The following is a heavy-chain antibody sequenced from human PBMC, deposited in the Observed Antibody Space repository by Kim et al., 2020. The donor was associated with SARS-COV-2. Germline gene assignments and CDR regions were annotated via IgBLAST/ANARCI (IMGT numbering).Heavy chain of an antibody. D-gene: IGHD2-8*01. CDR3: TRNGGNYNFDP. CDR2: T. J-gene: IGHJ5*02. Sequence: TKYSQKLQGRVTITRDTSNKTAYMELSSLTSEDTALYYCTRNGGNYNFDPWGQGTLVTVSS. V-gene: IGHV1-3*01.